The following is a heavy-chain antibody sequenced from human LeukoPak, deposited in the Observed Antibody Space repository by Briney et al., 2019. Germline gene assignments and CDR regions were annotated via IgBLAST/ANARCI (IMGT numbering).Heavy chain of an antibody. D-gene: IGHD3-10*01. V-gene: IGHV3-30*18. Sequence: PGGSLKLSCAASKFTFSSYGIHWVRQAPGKGLEWVAVISYDGSTKYYADSVKGRFTNSRDNSKNTLYLQMNSLRAEDTAVYYCAKDNHRAIRGLMYYYYGMDVWGQGTTVTVSS. CDR2: ISYDGSTK. CDR1: KFTFSSYG. CDR3: AKDNHRAIRGLMYYYYGMDV. J-gene: IGHJ6*02.